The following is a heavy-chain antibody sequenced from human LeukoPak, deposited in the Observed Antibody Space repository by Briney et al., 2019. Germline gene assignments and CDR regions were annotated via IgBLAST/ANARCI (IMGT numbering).Heavy chain of an antibody. J-gene: IGHJ3*02. CDR2: MNPNSGNT. Sequence: ASVKVSCKASGYTFTSYDINWVRQATGQGLEWMGWMNPNSGNTDYAQKFQGRVTMTRNTSISTAYMELSSLRSEDTAVYYCARGKKHSSSWYHDAFDIWGQGTMVTVSS. D-gene: IGHD6-13*01. CDR1: GYTFTSYD. V-gene: IGHV1-8*01. CDR3: ARGKKHSSSWYHDAFDI.